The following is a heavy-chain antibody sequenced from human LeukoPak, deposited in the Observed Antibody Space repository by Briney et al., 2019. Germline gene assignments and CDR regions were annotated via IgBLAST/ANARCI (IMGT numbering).Heavy chain of an antibody. J-gene: IGHJ4*02. D-gene: IGHD4-17*01. CDR2: VRSSGTTK. V-gene: IGHV3-48*03. CDR3: TKKTVTADY. Sequence: GGSLRLSCAASGFTFSSYDMNWVRQAPGKGLEWVSFVRSSGTTKYYADSVKGRFTISRDNAKNSLYLQMSSLRAEDTAVYYCTKKTVTADYWGQGTLVTVSS. CDR1: GFTFSSYD.